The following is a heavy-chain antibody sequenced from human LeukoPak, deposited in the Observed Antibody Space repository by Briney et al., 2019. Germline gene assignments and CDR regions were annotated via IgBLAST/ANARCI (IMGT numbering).Heavy chain of an antibody. CDR3: ARSRIQSWPLDY. Sequence: PGGSLRLSCAASGFTFSSYSMNWVRQAPGEGLEWVSSISSSSSYIYHADSVKGRFTISRDNAKNSLYLQMNSLRAEDTAVYYCARSRIQSWPLDYWGQGTLVTVSS. CDR1: GFTFSSYS. CDR2: ISSSSSYI. V-gene: IGHV3-21*01. J-gene: IGHJ4*02. D-gene: IGHD5-18*01.